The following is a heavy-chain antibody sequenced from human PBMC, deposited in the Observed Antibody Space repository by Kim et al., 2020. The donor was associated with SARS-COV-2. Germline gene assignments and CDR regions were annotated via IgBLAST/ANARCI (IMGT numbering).Heavy chain of an antibody. CDR1: GFTFSSYA. J-gene: IGHJ4*02. V-gene: IGHV3-23*01. CDR2: IKTSASGGNT. CDR3: AIYYYDRSGYDY. Sequence: GGSLRLSCAASGFTFSSYAMSWVRQAPGKGLEWVSSIKTSASGGNTYYAGSVRGRFTISRDDSTAILYLHMNSLKVEDTARYYCAIYYYDRSGYDYWGQG. D-gene: IGHD3-22*01.